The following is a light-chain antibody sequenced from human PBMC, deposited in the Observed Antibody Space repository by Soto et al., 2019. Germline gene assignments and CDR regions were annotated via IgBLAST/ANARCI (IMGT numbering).Light chain of an antibody. V-gene: IGKV3-20*01. Sequence: EIGLTQSPGTLSLAPGEGATLSCRASQSVSSNYLAWYHQKPGQAPRLLIYGASNRATGIPDRFSGSGSGTDFTLTISRLEPEDFAVYYCQQYGASPRTFGQGTKVEI. CDR2: GAS. J-gene: IGKJ1*01. CDR3: QQYGASPRT. CDR1: QSVSSNY.